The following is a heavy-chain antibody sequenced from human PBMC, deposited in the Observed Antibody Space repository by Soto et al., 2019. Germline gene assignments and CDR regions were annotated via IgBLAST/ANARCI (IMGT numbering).Heavy chain of an antibody. Sequence: QVQLVESGGGVVQPGRSLRLSCAASGFTFSSYAMHWVRQAPGKGLEWVAVISYDGSNKYYADSVKGRFTISRDNSKNTLYLQTNSLRAEDTAVYYCARAYESDYFDYWGQGTLVTVSS. V-gene: IGHV3-30-3*01. CDR2: ISYDGSNK. J-gene: IGHJ4*02. CDR3: ARAYESDYFDY. D-gene: IGHD3-22*01. CDR1: GFTFSSYA.